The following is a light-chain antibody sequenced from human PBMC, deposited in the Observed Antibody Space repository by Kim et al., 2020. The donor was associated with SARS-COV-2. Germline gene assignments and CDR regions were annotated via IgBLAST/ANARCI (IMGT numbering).Light chain of an antibody. CDR1: NWEYKF. CDR3: QAWDNNMVV. V-gene: IGLV3-1*01. CDR2: HDN. Sequence: GAPGQTATITCAADNWEYKFACWYQKKPGQSPVLLIYHDNKRPSGIPARFSGSTSGKTATLTNSGTQAMDEADYFCQAWDNNMVVFGGGTQLTVL. J-gene: IGLJ2*01.